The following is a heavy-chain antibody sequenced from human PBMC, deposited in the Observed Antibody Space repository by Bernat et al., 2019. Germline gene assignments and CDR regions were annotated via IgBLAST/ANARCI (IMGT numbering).Heavy chain of an antibody. D-gene: IGHD2-21*01. CDR3: AREDLIGAFDI. V-gene: IGHV3-33*01. CDR2: IWYDGSNK. CDR1: GFTFSSYG. J-gene: IGHJ3*02. Sequence: QVQLVESGGGVVQPGRSLRLSCAASGFTFSSYGMHWVRQAPGKGLEWVAVIWYDGSNKYYADSVKGRFIISRDNSKNTLYLQMNSLRAEDTAVYYCAREDLIGAFDIWGQGTMVTVSS.